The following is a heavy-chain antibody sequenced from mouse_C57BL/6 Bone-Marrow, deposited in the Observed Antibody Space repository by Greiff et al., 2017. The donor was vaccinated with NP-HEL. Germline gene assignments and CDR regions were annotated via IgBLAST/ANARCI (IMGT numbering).Heavy chain of an antibody. CDR2: INPGSGGT. CDR1: GYAFTNYL. V-gene: IGHV1-54*01. J-gene: IGHJ4*01. Sequence: QVQLKESGAELVRPGTSVKVSCKASGYAFTNYLIEWVKQRPGQGLEWIGVINPGSGGTNYNEKFKGKATLTADKSSSTAYMQLSSLTSEDSAVYFCARYGRRYYAMDYWGQGTSVTVSS. D-gene: IGHD1-1*02. CDR3: ARYGRRYYAMDY.